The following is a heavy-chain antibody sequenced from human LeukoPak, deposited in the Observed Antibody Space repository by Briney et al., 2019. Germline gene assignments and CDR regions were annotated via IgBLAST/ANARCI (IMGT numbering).Heavy chain of an antibody. J-gene: IGHJ4*02. CDR1: GYTFTSYG. D-gene: IGHD2-15*01. CDR2: ISAYNGKT. CDR3: ARAFGCSGGSSYADY. Sequence: GASVKVSCKASGYTFTSYGISWLRQAPGQGLEWMGWISAYNGKTNYAQKLQGRVTMTTDTSTSTAYMELRSLRSYDMAVYYCARAFGCSGGSSYADYWGQGNLVTVSS. V-gene: IGHV1-18*03.